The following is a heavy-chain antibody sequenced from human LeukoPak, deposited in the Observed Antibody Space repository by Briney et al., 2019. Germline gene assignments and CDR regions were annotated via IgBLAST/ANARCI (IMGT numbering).Heavy chain of an antibody. J-gene: IGHJ6*02. CDR3: ARDPGSSNIAARQYYYYYYGMDV. V-gene: IGHV1-69*01. CDR1: GGTFSSYA. CDR2: IIPIFGTA. Sequence: GASVKVSCKASGGTFSSYAISWVRQAPGQGLEWMGGIIPIFGTANYAQKFQGRVTITADESTSTAYMELSNLRSEDTAVYYCARDPGSSNIAARQYYYYYYGMDVWGQGTTVTVSS. D-gene: IGHD6-6*01.